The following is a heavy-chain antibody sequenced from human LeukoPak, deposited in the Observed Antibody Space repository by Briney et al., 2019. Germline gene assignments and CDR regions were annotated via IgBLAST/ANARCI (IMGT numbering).Heavy chain of an antibody. CDR3: AREAHTVRNYYDSSGYYPLRY. Sequence: SVKVSCKASGGTFSSYAISWVRQAPGQGLEWMGGIIPIFGTANYAQKFQGRVTITTDESTSTAYMELSSLRSEDTAVYYCAREAHTVRNYYDSSGYYPLRYWGQGTLVAVSS. V-gene: IGHV1-69*05. CDR2: IIPIFGTA. D-gene: IGHD3-22*01. J-gene: IGHJ4*02. CDR1: GGTFSSYA.